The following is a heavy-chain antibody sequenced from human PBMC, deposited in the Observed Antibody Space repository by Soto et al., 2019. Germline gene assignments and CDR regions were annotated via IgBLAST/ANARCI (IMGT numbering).Heavy chain of an antibody. D-gene: IGHD3-22*01. CDR2: IRSKPNTYAT. V-gene: IGHV3-73*02. J-gene: IGHJ4*02. CDR3: IRRSQDESSGYFAD. Sequence: EVQLVESGGGLVQPGGSLKLSCAASGFTFSSSAMHWVRQASGKGLEWVGRIRSKPNTYATGYAASVKGRFTISRDDSKNTVYMQMNSQQIEDTAVYYCIRRSQDESSGYFADWGQGDLVTV. CDR1: GFTFSSSA.